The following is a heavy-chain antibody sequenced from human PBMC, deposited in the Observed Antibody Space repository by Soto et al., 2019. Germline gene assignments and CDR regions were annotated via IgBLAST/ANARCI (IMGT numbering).Heavy chain of an antibody. V-gene: IGHV4-39*01. J-gene: IGHJ4*02. CDR2: IYYSGST. CDR3: ARFEYSQAY. Sequence: PSETLSLTCTVSGGSISSSSYYWGWIRQPPGKGLEWIGSIYYSGSTYYNPSLKSRVTISVDTSKNQFSLKLSSVTAADKAVYYCARFEYSQAYWGQGTLVTVSS. D-gene: IGHD5-18*01. CDR1: GGSISSSSYY.